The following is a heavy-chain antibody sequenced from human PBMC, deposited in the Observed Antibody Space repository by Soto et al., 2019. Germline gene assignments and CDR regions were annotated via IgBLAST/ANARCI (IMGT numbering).Heavy chain of an antibody. CDR1: GFTFNSCW. CDR3: ASGFEEYSRSLSSC. V-gene: IGHV3-74*01. D-gene: IGHD6-13*01. J-gene: IGHJ4*02. Sequence: GGSLRLSCAASGFTFNSCWMHWVRQAPGKGLVWVSRINSDGSTTDYADSVKGRFSISRNNAKNTLYLQMNSLRTEDTAVYFSASGFEEYSRSLSSCWAQGLLVTVSS. CDR2: INSDGSTT.